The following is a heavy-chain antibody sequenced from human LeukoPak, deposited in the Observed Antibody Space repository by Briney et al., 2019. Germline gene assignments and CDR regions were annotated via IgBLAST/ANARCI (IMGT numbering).Heavy chain of an antibody. CDR1: GGSFSGYY. CDR3: ARGRGRLTTRLGARYCSSTSCPNGLNWFDP. D-gene: IGHD2-2*01. J-gene: IGHJ5*02. Sequence: SETLSLTCAAYGGSFSGYYWSWIRQPPGKGLEWIGEINHSGSTNYNPSLKSRVTISVDTSKNQFSLKLSSVTAADTAVYYCARGRGRLTTRLGARYCSSTSCPNGLNWFDPWGQGTLVTVSS. V-gene: IGHV4-34*01. CDR2: INHSGST.